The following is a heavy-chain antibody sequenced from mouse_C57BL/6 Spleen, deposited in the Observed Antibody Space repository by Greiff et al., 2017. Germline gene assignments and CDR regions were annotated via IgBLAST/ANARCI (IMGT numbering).Heavy chain of an antibody. CDR1: GYTFTSYW. CDR3: ARKHHPTAQATHFDY. Sequence: VQLQQPGAELVKPGASVKLSCKASGYTFTSYWMHWVKQRPGQGLEWIGMIHPNSGSTNYNEKFKSKATLTVDKSSSTAYMQLSSLTSEDSAVYYCARKHHPTAQATHFDYWGQGTTLTVSS. V-gene: IGHV1-64*01. CDR2: IHPNSGST. D-gene: IGHD3-2*02. J-gene: IGHJ2*01.